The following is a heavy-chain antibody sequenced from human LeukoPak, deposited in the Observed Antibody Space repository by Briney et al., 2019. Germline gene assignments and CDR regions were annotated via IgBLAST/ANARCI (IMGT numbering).Heavy chain of an antibody. CDR2: ITSGGNT. V-gene: IGHV3-23*01. Sequence: PGGSLRLSCVASGFSVSNFGMSWVRQAPGKGLEWVSAITSGGNTYHADSVKARFTISRDISKNTLYLQMNSLRAEDTAMYYCAKRAHISSSRRFFDYWGQGTLVTVSS. J-gene: IGHJ4*02. D-gene: IGHD6-6*01. CDR3: AKRAHISSSRRFFDY. CDR1: GFSVSNFG.